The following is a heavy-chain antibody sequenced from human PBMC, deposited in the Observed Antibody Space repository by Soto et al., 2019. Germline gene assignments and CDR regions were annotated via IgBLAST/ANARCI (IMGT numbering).Heavy chain of an antibody. Sequence: PGGSLRLSCAASGFTFSSYAMSWVRQAPGKGLEWVSAISGSGGSTYYADSVKGRFTISRDNSKNTLYLQMNSLRAEDTAVYYCASGAREIQLWFGYYFDYWGQGTLVTVSS. CDR3: ASGAREIQLWFGYYFDY. V-gene: IGHV3-23*01. CDR1: GFTFSSYA. D-gene: IGHD5-18*01. CDR2: ISGSGGST. J-gene: IGHJ4*02.